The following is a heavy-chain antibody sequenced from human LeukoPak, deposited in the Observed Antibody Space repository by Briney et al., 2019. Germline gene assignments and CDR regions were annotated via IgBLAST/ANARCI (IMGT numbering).Heavy chain of an antibody. D-gene: IGHD6-19*01. CDR3: ARDLSQGRAVAGYFDN. J-gene: IGHJ4*02. CDR2: IIPIFGTA. Sequence: SVNVSCKASGGTFSSYAISWVRQAPGQGLEWMGVIIPIFGTANYAQKFQGRVTITADKSTSTAYMELSSLRSEDTAVYYCARDLSQGRAVAGYFDNWGQGTLVTVSS. CDR1: GGTFSSYA. V-gene: IGHV1-69*06.